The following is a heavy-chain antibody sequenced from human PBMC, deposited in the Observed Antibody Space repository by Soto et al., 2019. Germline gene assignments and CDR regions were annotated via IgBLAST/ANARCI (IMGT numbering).Heavy chain of an antibody. CDR2: ISAYDGNT. Sequence: QVQLVQSGAEVKKPGASVKVSCKASGYTFTSYGINWVRQAPGQGLEWLGWISAYDGNTNYPQILQGRVSMTTDTSTNTAYMELRSLRSDDTAMYYCARGGYYDSSGSRNYYYYGMNVWGQGTTVTVSS. D-gene: IGHD3-22*01. J-gene: IGHJ6*02. V-gene: IGHV1-18*01. CDR3: ARGGYYDSSGSRNYYYYGMNV. CDR1: GYTFTSYG.